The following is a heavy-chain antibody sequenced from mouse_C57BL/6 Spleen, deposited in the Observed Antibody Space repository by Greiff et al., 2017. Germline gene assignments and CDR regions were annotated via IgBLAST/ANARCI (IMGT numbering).Heavy chain of an antibody. D-gene: IGHD2-1*01. Sequence: EVQVVESGGDLVKPGGSLKLSCAASGFTFSSYGMSWVRQTPDKRLEWVATISSGGSYTYYPDSVKGRFTISRDNAKNTLYLQMSSLKSEDTAMYYCERQIYGNGMDYWGQGTSVTVSA. V-gene: IGHV5-6*01. CDR2: ISSGGSYT. J-gene: IGHJ4*01. CDR3: ERQIYGNGMDY. CDR1: GFTFSSYG.